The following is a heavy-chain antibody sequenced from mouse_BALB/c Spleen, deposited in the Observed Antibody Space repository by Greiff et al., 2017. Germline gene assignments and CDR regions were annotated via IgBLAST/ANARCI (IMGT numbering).Heavy chain of an antibody. D-gene: IGHD2-14*01. CDR1: GYTFTDYN. Sequence: VQLQQSGPELVKPGASVKISCKASGYTFTDYNMHWVKQSHGKSLEWIGYIYPYSGGTGYNQKFKSKATLTVDNSSSTAYMELRSLTSEDSAVYYCARDYRYPLFDYWGQGTTLTVSS. V-gene: IGHV1S29*02. CDR2: IYPYSGGT. J-gene: IGHJ2*01. CDR3: ARDYRYPLFDY.